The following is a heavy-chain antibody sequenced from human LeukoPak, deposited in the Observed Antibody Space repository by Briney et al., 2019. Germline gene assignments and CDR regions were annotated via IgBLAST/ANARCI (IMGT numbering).Heavy chain of an antibody. Sequence: GGSLRLSCAASGFTVSSNYMSWVRQAPGKGLEWVSVIYSGGSTYYADSVKGRFTISRDNSKNTLYLQMNSLRAEDTAVYYCARDLNSGWFLGYWGQGTLVTVSS. CDR1: GFTVSSNY. V-gene: IGHV3-66*01. D-gene: IGHD6-19*01. CDR2: IYSGGST. J-gene: IGHJ4*02. CDR3: ARDLNSGWFLGY.